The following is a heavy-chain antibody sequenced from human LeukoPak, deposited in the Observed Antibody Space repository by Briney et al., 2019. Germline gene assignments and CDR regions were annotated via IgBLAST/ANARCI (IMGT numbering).Heavy chain of an antibody. V-gene: IGHV4-59*01. D-gene: IGHD6-13*01. CDR1: GGSISSYY. J-gene: IGHJ4*02. CDR3: ARASDSSSCTFFDY. CDR2: IYYSGST. Sequence: SETLSLTCTVSGGSISSYYWSWIRQPPGKGLEWIGYIYYSGSTNYNPSLKSRVTISVDTSKNQFSLKLSSVTAADTAVYYCARASDSSSCTFFDYWGQGTLVTVSS.